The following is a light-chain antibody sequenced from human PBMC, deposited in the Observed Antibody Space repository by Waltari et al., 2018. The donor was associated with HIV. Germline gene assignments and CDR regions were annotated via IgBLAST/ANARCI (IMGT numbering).Light chain of an antibody. CDR2: EVS. J-gene: IGLJ3*02. CDR3: SPYTSSSTWV. CDR1: SSDVGGYNY. V-gene: IGLV2-14*01. Sequence: QSALTHPASVSGSPGQSITISCTGPSSDVGGYNYVSWYQQHPGKAPKPMIYEVSNRPSGVSNRFSGSKSGNTASLTISGLQAEDEADYYCSPYTSSSTWVFGGGTKLTVL.